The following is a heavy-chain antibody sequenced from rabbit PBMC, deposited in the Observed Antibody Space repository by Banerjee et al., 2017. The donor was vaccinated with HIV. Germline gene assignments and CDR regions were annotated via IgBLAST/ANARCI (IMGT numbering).Heavy chain of an antibody. J-gene: IGHJ4*01. V-gene: IGHV1S45*01. Sequence: QEQLEESGGDLVKPERSLTLTCTASGFSFSSGCWIWWVRQAPGKGLEWIAYVDAGSSGTTYYASWAKGRFTISKTSSTTVTLQMTSLTAADTATYFCARNVGTALNLWGQGTLVTVS. CDR2: VDAGSSGTT. CDR3: ARNVGTALNL. D-gene: IGHD4-2*01. CDR1: GFSFSSGCW.